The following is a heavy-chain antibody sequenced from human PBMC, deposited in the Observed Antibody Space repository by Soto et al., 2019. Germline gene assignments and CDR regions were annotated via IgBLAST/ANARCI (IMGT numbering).Heavy chain of an antibody. CDR1: GFSLSTSGVG. Sequence: SGPTLVNPTQTLTLTCTFSGFSLSTSGVGVGWIRQPPGKALEWLALIYWDDDKRYSPSLKSRLTITKDTSKNQVVLTMTNMDPVDTATYYCAHVDGFGELLYLYNWFDPWGQGTLVTVSS. CDR3: AHVDGFGELLYLYNWFDP. D-gene: IGHD3-10*01. V-gene: IGHV2-5*02. J-gene: IGHJ5*02. CDR2: IYWDDDK.